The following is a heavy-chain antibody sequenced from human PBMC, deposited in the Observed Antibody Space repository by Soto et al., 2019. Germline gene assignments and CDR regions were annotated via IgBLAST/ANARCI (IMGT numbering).Heavy chain of an antibody. J-gene: IGHJ4*02. D-gene: IGHD2-15*01. CDR1: GGSISSGDYY. V-gene: IGHV4-30-4*01. Sequence: QVQLQESGPGLVKPSQTLSLTCTVSGGSISSGDYYWSWIRQPPGKGLEWIGYNYYSGSTYYNPYLKSRVTISVDTSKNQFSLNLSSVTAADTAVYYCARVGGRYCSGGSCYAVPFDYWGQGTLVTVSS. CDR2: NYYSGST. CDR3: ARVGGRYCSGGSCYAVPFDY.